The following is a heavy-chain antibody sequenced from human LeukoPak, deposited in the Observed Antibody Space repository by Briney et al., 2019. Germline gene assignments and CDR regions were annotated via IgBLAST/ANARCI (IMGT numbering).Heavy chain of an antibody. CDR3: ARGINSRPFQH. CDR2: INHSGST. V-gene: IGHV4-34*01. D-gene: IGHD1-20*01. J-gene: IGHJ1*01. CDR1: GGSFSGYY. Sequence: SETLSLTCAVYGGSFSGYYWSWIRQPPGKGLEWIGEINHSGSTNYNPSLKSRVTISVDTSKNQFPLKLGSVTAADTAVYYCARGINSRPFQHWGQGTLVTVSS.